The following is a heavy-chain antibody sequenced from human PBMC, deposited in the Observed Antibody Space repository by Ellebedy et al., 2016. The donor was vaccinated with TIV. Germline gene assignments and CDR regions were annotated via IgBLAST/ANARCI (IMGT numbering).Heavy chain of an antibody. J-gene: IGHJ4*02. Sequence: AASVKVSCKASGYTFTTYDIIWVRQATGQGLEWMGWMNPNSGNTDYAQKFQGRVTITRNISTSIAYMELNILRSEDTAVYFCARGHSLSSTWYFLFSRGHDRIDFWGQGTPVTVTS. V-gene: IGHV1-8*01. D-gene: IGHD6-13*01. CDR1: GYTFTTYD. CDR2: MNPNSGNT. CDR3: ARGHSLSSTWYFLFSRGHDRIDF.